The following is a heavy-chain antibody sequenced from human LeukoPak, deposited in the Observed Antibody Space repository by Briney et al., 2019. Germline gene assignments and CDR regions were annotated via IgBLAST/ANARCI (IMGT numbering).Heavy chain of an antibody. D-gene: IGHD4-23*01. CDR3: ARARASTVGYNYYYMDV. J-gene: IGHJ6*03. CDR2: ISSSDSTI. Sequence: GGSLRLSCAASGFTFSSYEMNWVRQAPGKGLEWVSYISSSDSTIYYADSVKGRFTISRDNAKNSLYLQMNSLRAEDTAVYYCARARASTVGYNYYYMDVWGKGTTVTVSS. V-gene: IGHV3-48*03. CDR1: GFTFSSYE.